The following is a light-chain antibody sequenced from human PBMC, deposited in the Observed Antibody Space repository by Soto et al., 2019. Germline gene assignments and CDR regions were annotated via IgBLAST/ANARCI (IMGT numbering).Light chain of an antibody. CDR3: LSFDSSLSVV. V-gene: IGLV1-40*01. CDR1: SSNIGAGYD. Sequence: QAVLPQPPSVSGAPGQRVPISCTGRSSNIGAGYDVHWYQQLPGRAPKLLIYGNTNRPSGVPDRFSGSKSGTSASLAITGLQAEDEADYYCLSFDSSLSVVFGGGTKLTVL. J-gene: IGLJ2*01. CDR2: GNT.